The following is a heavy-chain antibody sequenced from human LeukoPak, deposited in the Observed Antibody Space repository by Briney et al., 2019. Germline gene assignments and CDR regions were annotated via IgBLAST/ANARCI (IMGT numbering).Heavy chain of an antibody. V-gene: IGHV3-23*01. J-gene: IGHJ4*02. CDR3: AKGEWELLGTPGDY. Sequence: PGGSLRLSCAASGFTFSSYAMSWVRQAPGKGLEWVSAISGSGGSTYYADSVKGRFTISRDNSKNTLYLQMNSLRAEDTAVYYCAKGEWELLGTPGDYWGQGTLVTVSS. CDR1: GFTFSSYA. D-gene: IGHD1-26*01. CDR2: ISGSGGST.